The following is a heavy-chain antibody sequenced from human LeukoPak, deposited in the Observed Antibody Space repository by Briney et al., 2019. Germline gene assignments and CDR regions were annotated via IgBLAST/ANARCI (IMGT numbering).Heavy chain of an antibody. CDR1: GFTFSSYA. D-gene: IGHD6-19*01. Sequence: GGSLRLSCAASGFTFSSYAMSWVRQAPGKGLEWVSAISGSGGSTYYADSVKGRFTISRDNSKNTLYLQMNSLRAEDTAVYYCAKGDSSGWYGTHYYGMDVWGQGTLVTVSS. CDR3: AKGDSSGWYGTHYYGMDV. J-gene: IGHJ6*02. CDR2: ISGSGGST. V-gene: IGHV3-23*01.